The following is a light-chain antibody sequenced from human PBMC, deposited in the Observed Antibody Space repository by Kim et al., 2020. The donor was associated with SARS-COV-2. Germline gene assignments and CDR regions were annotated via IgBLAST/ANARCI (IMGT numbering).Light chain of an antibody. CDR1: QSVSSSY. Sequence: PGERATLSCRASQSVSSSYLAWYQQKPGQAPILLIYGAFNKATGIPDRFSGSGSGTDFTLTISRLEPEDFAVYYCQQYGSSPRTFGQGTKVDIK. CDR2: GAF. CDR3: QQYGSSPRT. V-gene: IGKV3-20*01. J-gene: IGKJ1*01.